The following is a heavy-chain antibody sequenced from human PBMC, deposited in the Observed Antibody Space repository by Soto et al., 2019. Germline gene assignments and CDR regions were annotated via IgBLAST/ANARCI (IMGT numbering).Heavy chain of an antibody. CDR3: VRYIVVVPAALAASYYFDY. Sequence: SETLSLTCTVSGGSISSSSYYWGWIRQPPGKGLEWIGSIYYSGSTYYNPSLKSRVTISVDTSKNQFSLKLSSVTAADTAVYYCVRYIVVVPAALAASYYFDYWGQGTLVTVSS. V-gene: IGHV4-39*01. J-gene: IGHJ4*02. CDR1: GGSISSSSYY. CDR2: IYYSGST. D-gene: IGHD2-2*01.